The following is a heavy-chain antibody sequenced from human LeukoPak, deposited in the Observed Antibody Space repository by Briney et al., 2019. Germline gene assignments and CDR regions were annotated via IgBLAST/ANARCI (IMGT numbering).Heavy chain of an antibody. D-gene: IGHD2-2*01. CDR2: INWNGGST. Sequence: RAGGSLRLSCAASGFTFDDYGMSWVRQAPGKGLEWVSGINWNGGSTGYADSVKGRFTISRDNAKNSLYLQMNSLRAEDTALYYCARDRYCSSTSCENNWFDPWGQGTLVTVSS. J-gene: IGHJ5*02. CDR1: GFTFDDYG. V-gene: IGHV3-20*04. CDR3: ARDRYCSSTSCENNWFDP.